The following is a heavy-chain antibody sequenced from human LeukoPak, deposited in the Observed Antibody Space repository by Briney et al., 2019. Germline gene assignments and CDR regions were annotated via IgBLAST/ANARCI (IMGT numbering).Heavy chain of an antibody. Sequence: SETLSLTCTVSGGSISSYYWSWIRQPPGKGLEWIGYIYTSGSTNYNPSLKSRVTISVDTSKNQFSLKLSSVTAADTAVYYCAGSFYDSSGYYTFWGQGTLVTVSS. D-gene: IGHD3-22*01. CDR2: IYTSGST. V-gene: IGHV4-4*09. CDR1: GGSISSYY. J-gene: IGHJ4*02. CDR3: AGSFYDSSGYYTF.